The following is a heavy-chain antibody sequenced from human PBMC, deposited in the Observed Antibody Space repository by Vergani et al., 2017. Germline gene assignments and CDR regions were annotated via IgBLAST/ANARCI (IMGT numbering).Heavy chain of an antibody. D-gene: IGHD1-26*01. V-gene: IGHV3-21*01. J-gene: IGHJ4*02. CDR1: GFTFSSYS. CDR2: ISSSSSYI. CDR3: ARDGYSGSNRDRFDY. Sequence: VQLVESGGGVVQPGRSLRLSCAASGFTFSSYSMNWVRQAPGKGLEWVSSISSSSSYIYYADSVKGRFTISRDNAKNSLYLQMNSLRAEDTAVYYCARDGYSGSNRDRFDYWGQGTLVTVSS.